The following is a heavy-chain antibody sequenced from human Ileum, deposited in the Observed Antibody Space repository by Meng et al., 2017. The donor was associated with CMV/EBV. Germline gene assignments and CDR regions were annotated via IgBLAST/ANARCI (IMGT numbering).Heavy chain of an antibody. CDR3: TKEGGDHH. Sequence: GESLKISCTASGFTFSDYYINWIRQAPGKGLEWISYISNSGDTKNYADSVKGRFTISRDNVKNSVYLQLNSLTAEDTAVYYCTKEGGDHHWGQGTLVTVSS. V-gene: IGHV3-11*01. CDR2: ISNSGDTK. J-gene: IGHJ5*02. D-gene: IGHD2-21*02. CDR1: GFTFSDYY.